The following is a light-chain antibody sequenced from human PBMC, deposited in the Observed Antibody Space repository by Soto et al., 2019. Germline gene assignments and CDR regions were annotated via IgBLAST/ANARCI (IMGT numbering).Light chain of an antibody. V-gene: IGKV1-5*03. J-gene: IGKJ1*01. Sequence: DIKMTQYPSTLSASVGDRVTITCRASQSISSWLAWYQQKPGKAPNLLIYKASSLKSGVPLRFSGSGSGTEFTLTINSLQPDDFATYYCQQYDTYWTFGQRTKADIK. CDR3: QQYDTYWT. CDR1: QSISSW. CDR2: KAS.